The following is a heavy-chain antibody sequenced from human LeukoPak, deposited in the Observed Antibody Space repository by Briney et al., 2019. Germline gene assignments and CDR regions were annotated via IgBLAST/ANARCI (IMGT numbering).Heavy chain of an antibody. J-gene: IGHJ4*02. V-gene: IGHV4-59*11. CDR2: IYYSGST. CDR1: GGSISSHY. D-gene: IGHD5-12*01. Sequence: PSETLSLTCTVSGGSISSHYWSWIRQPPGKGLEWVGYIYYSGSTNYNPALRSRVTISVDTSKNQFSLKLSSATAADKAVYYCARGGDSGLVDYWGQGTLVTVSS. CDR3: ARGGDSGLVDY.